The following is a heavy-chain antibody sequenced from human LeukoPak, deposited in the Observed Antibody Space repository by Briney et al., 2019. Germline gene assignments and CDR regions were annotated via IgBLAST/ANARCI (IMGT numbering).Heavy chain of an antibody. D-gene: IGHD3-3*01. J-gene: IGHJ4*02. CDR1: GFTFNSYE. CDR2: ISSSGSTI. V-gene: IGHV3-48*03. Sequence: PGGSLRLPCAAFGFTFNSYEMNWVRQAPGKGLEWVSYISSSGSTIYYVDSVKGRFTISRDNAKSSLYLQMNSLRAEDTAIYYCARQDRVLIAFDYWGQGTLVTVSS. CDR3: ARQDRVLIAFDY.